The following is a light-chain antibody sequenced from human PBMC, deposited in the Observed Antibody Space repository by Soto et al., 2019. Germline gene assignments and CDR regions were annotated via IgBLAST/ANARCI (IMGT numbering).Light chain of an antibody. Sequence: EIVLTQSPGSLSLSPGETATLSCRSSQSISSTFFAWYQQKPGQAPRLLIYGACRSDTVIPDRLPGSGSGKDFHLTNRRLEPDSVEEYYWKQFESLGTFGLGNKVEIK. CDR3: KQFESLGT. V-gene: IGKV3-20*01. CDR1: QSISSTF. CDR2: GAC. J-gene: IGKJ1*01.